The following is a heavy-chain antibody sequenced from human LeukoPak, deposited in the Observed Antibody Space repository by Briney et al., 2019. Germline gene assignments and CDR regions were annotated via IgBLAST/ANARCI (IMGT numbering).Heavy chain of an antibody. CDR1: GGTFSSYA. CDR2: IIPIFGTA. D-gene: IGHD2-15*01. CDR3: ARHPGYCSGGSCYYYYYYGMDV. J-gene: IGHJ6*04. V-gene: IGHV1-69*13. Sequence: SVKVSCTASGGTFSSYAISWVRQAPGQGLEWMGGIIPIFGTANNAQKFQGRVTITADESTSTAYMELSSLRSEDTAVYYCARHPGYCSGGSCYYYYYYGMDVWGKGTTVTVSS.